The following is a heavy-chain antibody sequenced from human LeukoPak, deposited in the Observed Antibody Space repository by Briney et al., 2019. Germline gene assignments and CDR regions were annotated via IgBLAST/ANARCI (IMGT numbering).Heavy chain of an antibody. CDR2: ISSSGSTI. D-gene: IGHD3-3*01. J-gene: IGHJ4*02. Sequence: PGRSLRLSCAASGFTFSSYVMYWVRQAPGKGLEWVSYISSSGSTIYYADSVKGRFTISRDNAKNSLYLQMNSLRAEDTAVYYCAREVGSLEWLLYDYWGQGTLVTVSS. CDR3: AREVGSLEWLLYDY. V-gene: IGHV3-48*03. CDR1: GFTFSSYV.